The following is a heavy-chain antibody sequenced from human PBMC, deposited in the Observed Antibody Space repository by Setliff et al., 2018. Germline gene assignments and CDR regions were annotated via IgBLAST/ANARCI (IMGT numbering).Heavy chain of an antibody. CDR3: ARPPNIVVVVAANDAFDI. J-gene: IGHJ3*02. D-gene: IGHD2-15*01. V-gene: IGHV3-30*02. CDR2: IRYDGSNK. CDR1: GFTFSSYG. Sequence: PGGSLRLSCAASGFTFSSYGMHWVRQAPGKGLEWVAFIRYDGSNKYYADSVKGRFTISRDNSKNTLYLQMNSLRAEDTAVYYCARPPNIVVVVAANDAFDIWGQGTMVTVSS.